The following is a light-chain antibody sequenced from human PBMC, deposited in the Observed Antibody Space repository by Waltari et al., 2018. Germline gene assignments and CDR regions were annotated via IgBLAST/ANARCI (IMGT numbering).Light chain of an antibody. J-gene: IGKJ2*01. CDR2: GAS. V-gene: IGKV1-27*01. CDR1: QDINNY. Sequence: QITQSPSSLSASVGDRVTITCRASQDINNYVAWYQQKPGKAPVLLIFGASTLHSGVSSRFSGSGSATHFTLTISSLQPDDVATYYCQKYHSAPYTFGQGTKLEI. CDR3: QKYHSAPYT.